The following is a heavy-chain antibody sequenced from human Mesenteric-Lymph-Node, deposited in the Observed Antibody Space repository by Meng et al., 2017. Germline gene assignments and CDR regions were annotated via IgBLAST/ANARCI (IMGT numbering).Heavy chain of an antibody. CDR1: GFTFSKCA. CDR2: ITGSGNDP. D-gene: IGHD6-19*01. V-gene: IGHV3-23*01. J-gene: IGHJ4*02. CDR3: ARVSEGSSSPYYFDY. Sequence: GESLKISCVASGFTFSKCAMSWVRQAPGKGLEWLSDITGSGNDPFYVDSVKGRFTISRDNSKNTLYLQMNSLRAEDTAVYYCARVSEGSSSPYYFDYWGQGTLVTVSS.